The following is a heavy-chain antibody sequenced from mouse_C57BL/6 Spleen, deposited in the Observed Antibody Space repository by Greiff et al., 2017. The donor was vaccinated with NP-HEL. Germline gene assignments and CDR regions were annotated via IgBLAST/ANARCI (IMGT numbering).Heavy chain of an antibody. Sequence: QVQLKQPGAELVMPGASVKLSCKASGYTFTSYWMHWVKQRPGQGLEWIGEIDPSDSYTNYNQKFKGKSTLTVDKSSSTAYMQLSSLTSEDSAVYYCARFGGLRRAFDYWGQGTTLTVSS. D-gene: IGHD2-4*01. V-gene: IGHV1-69*01. CDR3: ARFGGLRRAFDY. CDR1: GYTFTSYW. CDR2: IDPSDSYT. J-gene: IGHJ2*01.